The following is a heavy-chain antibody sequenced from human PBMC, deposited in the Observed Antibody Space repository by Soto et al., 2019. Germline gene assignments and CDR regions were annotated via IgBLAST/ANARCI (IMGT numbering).Heavy chain of an antibody. D-gene: IGHD3-22*01. V-gene: IGHV3-15*01. Sequence: GGSLRLSCAASGFTFSNAWMSWVRQAPGKGLEWVGRIKSKTDGGTTDYAAPVKGRFTISRDDSTNTLYLQMNSLETEDTAVYYCTTHLLTYYYDSSGPDYWGQGTLVTVSS. CDR1: GFTFSNAW. CDR2: IKSKTDGGTT. CDR3: TTHLLTYYYDSSGPDY. J-gene: IGHJ4*02.